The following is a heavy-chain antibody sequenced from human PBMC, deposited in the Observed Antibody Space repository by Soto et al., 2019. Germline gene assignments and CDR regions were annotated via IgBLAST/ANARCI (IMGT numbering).Heavy chain of an antibody. CDR1: GFTVSSNY. V-gene: IGHV3-53*01. J-gene: IGHJ5*02. Sequence: GGSLRLSCAASGFTVSSNYMSWVRQAPGKGLEWVSSIGNDGSTFYAGSVKGRFTISRDNPKDTLHLQMNSLRVEDTAVYYCARGVASPHPYWFDPWGQGTLVTVSS. CDR2: IGNDGST. CDR3: ARGVASPHPYWFDP. D-gene: IGHD5-12*01.